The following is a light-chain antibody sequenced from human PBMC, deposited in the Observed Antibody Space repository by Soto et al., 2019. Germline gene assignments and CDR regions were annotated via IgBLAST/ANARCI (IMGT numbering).Light chain of an antibody. J-gene: IGKJ1*01. CDR2: GAS. Sequence: IQMTQSPSSLSASVGDRVTITCRASQGISNELGWYQQRPGKAPKVLIYGASNLQSGVPSRFSGSASGTDFTRTISSLQPEDCATYHCLQDYNYPWTFGQGTKVEMK. CDR3: LQDYNYPWT. V-gene: IGKV1-6*01. CDR1: QGISNE.